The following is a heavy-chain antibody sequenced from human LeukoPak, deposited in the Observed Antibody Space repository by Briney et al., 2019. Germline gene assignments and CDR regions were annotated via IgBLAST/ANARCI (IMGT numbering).Heavy chain of an antibody. V-gene: IGHV1-2*02. D-gene: IGHD4-17*01. CDR2: INPNSGGT. CDR3: ARGGWGTTVTSLHDAFDI. J-gene: IGHJ3*02. Sequence: ASVKVSCKASGYTFTGYYMHWVRQAPGQGLEWMGWINPNSGGTNYAQKFQGRVTMTRDTSISTAYMELSRLRSDDTAVYYCARGGWGTTVTSLHDAFDIWGQGTMVTVSS. CDR1: GYTFTGYY.